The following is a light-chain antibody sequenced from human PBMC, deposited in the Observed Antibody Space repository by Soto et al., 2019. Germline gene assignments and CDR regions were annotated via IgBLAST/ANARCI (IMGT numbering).Light chain of an antibody. V-gene: IGKV3-20*01. Sequence: EIVLTQSPGTLSLSPGERATLSCRASQTVTDNYLAWYQRKPGQAPRLLIYGASTRATGIPDRFSGSGSGTDFTLTISRLEPEDFALYFCQQYDASRPTFGGGTKVEI. J-gene: IGKJ4*01. CDR3: QQYDASRPT. CDR1: QTVTDNY. CDR2: GAS.